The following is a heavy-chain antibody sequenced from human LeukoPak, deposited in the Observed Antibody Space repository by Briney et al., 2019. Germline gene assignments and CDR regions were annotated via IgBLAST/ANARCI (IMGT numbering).Heavy chain of an antibody. Sequence: GSLRLSCAASGFTFSSYGMSWVRQAPGKGLEWVSAISGSGGSTYYADSVKGRFTISRDNAKSSLYLQMNSLRAEDTAVYYCARDASMITTYYYYYYMDVWGKGTTVTVSS. CDR3: ARDASMITTYYYYYYMDV. CDR1: GFTFSSYG. D-gene: IGHD3-16*01. J-gene: IGHJ6*03. CDR2: ISGSGGST. V-gene: IGHV3-23*01.